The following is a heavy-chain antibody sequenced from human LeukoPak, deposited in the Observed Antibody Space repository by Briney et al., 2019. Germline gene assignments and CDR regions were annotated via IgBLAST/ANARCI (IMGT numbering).Heavy chain of an antibody. CDR3: TIEGSWYGGAFDI. D-gene: IGHD6-13*01. J-gene: IGHJ3*02. V-gene: IGHV3-30*03. CDR2: ISYDGSNK. Sequence: PGGSLRLSCAASGFTFSSYGMHWVRQAPGKGLEWVAVISYDGSNKYYADSVKGRFTISRDNSKNTLYLQMNSLRAEDTAVYYCTIEGSWYGGAFDIWGQGTMVTVSS. CDR1: GFTFSSYG.